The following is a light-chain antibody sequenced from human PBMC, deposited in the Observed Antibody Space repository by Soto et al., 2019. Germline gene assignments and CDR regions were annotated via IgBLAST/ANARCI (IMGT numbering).Light chain of an antibody. J-gene: IGKJ2*01. CDR1: QNINTY. V-gene: IGKV1-39*01. CDR3: QQSYSTPYT. CDR2: AAS. Sequence: DIQMTQSPSSLSASVGDRVTITCRASQNINTYLNWCQQKPGKAPNLLIYAASSLQSGVPSRFSGRGSGTDFTLTISSLQPEDFATYYCQQSYSTPYTFGQGTKLEMK.